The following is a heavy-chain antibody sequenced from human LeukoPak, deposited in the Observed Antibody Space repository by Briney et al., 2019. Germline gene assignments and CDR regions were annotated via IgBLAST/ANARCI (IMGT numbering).Heavy chain of an antibody. CDR3: ASFGSNQGY. Sequence: SETLSLTCTVSGGSISSYYWSWIRQPPGKGLEWIGSIYHSGSTYYNPSLKSRVTISVDTSKNQFSLKLSSVTAADTAVYYCASFGSNQGYWGQGTLVTVSS. CDR1: GGSISSYY. D-gene: IGHD4-11*01. V-gene: IGHV4-59*08. J-gene: IGHJ4*02. CDR2: IYHSGST.